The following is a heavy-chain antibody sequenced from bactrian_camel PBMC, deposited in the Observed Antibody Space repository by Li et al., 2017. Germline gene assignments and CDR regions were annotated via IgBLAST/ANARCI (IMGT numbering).Heavy chain of an antibody. V-gene: IGHV3S28*01. J-gene: IGHJ4*01. CDR1: RFSFSNYY. CDR3: AATLCMDTVHTPADLLRAVNF. CDR2: ITTGSGNT. Sequence: QLVESGGSLVQPGGSLRLSCVASRFSFSNYYMSWVRQAPGKEREGVARITTGSGNTYYADSVQGRFTISQDNAKPAKPTLFLQMNNLKPEDTAMYYCAATLCMDTVHTPADLLRAVNFWGQGTQVTVS. D-gene: IGHD1*01.